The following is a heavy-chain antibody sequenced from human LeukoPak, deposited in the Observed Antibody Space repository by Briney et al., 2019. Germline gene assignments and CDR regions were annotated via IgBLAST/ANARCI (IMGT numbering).Heavy chain of an antibody. J-gene: IGHJ4*02. CDR3: ASPGPDYGDYAYAY. CDR1: GGSVTSGTYY. V-gene: IGHV4-61*01. Sequence: PSETLSLTCSVSGGSVTSGTYYWPWIRQSAGKGLEWIGYIYYTGTTNYNPSLRSRVTISLDTSKNQFSLRVSSVTAADTGTYYCASPGPDYGDYAYAYWGQGSLVTVSS. D-gene: IGHD4-17*01. CDR2: IYYTGTT.